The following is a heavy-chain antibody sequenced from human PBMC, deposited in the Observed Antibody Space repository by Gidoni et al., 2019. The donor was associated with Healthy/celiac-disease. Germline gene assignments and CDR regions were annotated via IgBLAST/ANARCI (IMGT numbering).Heavy chain of an antibody. D-gene: IGHD5-12*01. J-gene: IGHJ6*02. CDR2: ISSSSSYI. Sequence: EVQLVESGGGLVKPGGSLRLSCAASGFTFSSYSMNWVRQAPGKGLEWVSSISSSSSYIYYADSVKGRFTISRDNAKNSLYLQMNSLRAEDTAVYYCARESWGSVATIYPPYYYYYGMDVWGQGTTVTVSS. CDR1: GFTFSSYS. V-gene: IGHV3-21*01. CDR3: ARESWGSVATIYPPYYYYYGMDV.